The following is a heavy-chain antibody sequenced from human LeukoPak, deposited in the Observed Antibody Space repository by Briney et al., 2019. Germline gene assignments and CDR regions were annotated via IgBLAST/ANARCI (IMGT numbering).Heavy chain of an antibody. D-gene: IGHD3-22*01. Sequence: PSETLSLTCTVSGGSISSYYWSWIRQPAGKGLEWIGRIYTSGSTNYNPSLKSRVTMSVDTSKNQFSLKLSSVTAADTAVYYCAGDSSGTSGDIWYFDLWGRGTLVTVSS. J-gene: IGHJ2*01. CDR3: AGDSSGTSGDIWYFDL. V-gene: IGHV4-4*07. CDR1: GGSISSYY. CDR2: IYTSGST.